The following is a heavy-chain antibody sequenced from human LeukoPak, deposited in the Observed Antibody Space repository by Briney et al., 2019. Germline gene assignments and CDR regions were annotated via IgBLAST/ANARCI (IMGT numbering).Heavy chain of an antibody. CDR1: GGSFSDYY. Sequence: SETLSLTCVVSGGSFSDYYWGWIRQPPGKGLEWIGDIHHSGITNYNPSLERRVQMAIDTSRTQFSLTLTSVTAADTAVYYCARSSGWFDPWGQGTLVTVSS. CDR2: IHHSGIT. V-gene: IGHV4-34*01. CDR3: ARSSGWFDP. J-gene: IGHJ5*02. D-gene: IGHD3-22*01.